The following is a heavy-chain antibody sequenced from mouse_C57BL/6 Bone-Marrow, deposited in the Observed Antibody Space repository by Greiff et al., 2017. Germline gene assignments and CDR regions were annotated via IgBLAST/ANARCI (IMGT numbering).Heavy chain of an antibody. D-gene: IGHD2-4*01. CDR1: GYTFTSYW. V-gene: IGHV1-53*01. J-gene: IGHJ3*01. Sequence: VQLQQPGTELVKPGASVKLSCKASGYTFTSYWMHWVKQRPGQGLEWIGNINPRNGGTNYNEKFKSKATLTVDKSYSTASMQLSSQTSEDSAVDYCARKLYYDYDGAWGQGTLVTVSA. CDR2: INPRNGGT. CDR3: ARKLYYDYDGA.